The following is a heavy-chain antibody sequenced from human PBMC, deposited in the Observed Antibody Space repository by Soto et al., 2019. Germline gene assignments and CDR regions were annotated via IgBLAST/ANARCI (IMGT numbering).Heavy chain of an antibody. Sequence: PSETLSLTCTVSGGSISSYYWSWIRQPPGKGLEWIGYVFYSGSANYNPSLNSRVTISVDTSKNQVSLKLSSVTAADTAIYYCARVSQRSGAYHYYYHMDVWGKGTKVTVSS. CDR3: ARVSQRSGAYHYYYHMDV. D-gene: IGHD3-10*01. CDR1: GGSISSYY. CDR2: VFYSGSA. J-gene: IGHJ6*03. V-gene: IGHV4-59*01.